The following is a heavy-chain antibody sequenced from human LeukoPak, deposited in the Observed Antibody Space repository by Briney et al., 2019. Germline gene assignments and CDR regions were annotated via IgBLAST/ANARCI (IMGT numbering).Heavy chain of an antibody. Sequence: GGSLRLSCAASGFTFSNYAMSWVRQIPGKGLEWVSAISGSDDGTYYADSVKGRFTISRDNSKNTLYLQMNSLRAEDTAVYYCAKDSELDAYYYDSSGYHHPRYWGQGTLVTVSS. CDR1: GFTFSNYA. CDR3: AKDSELDAYYYDSSGYHHPRY. J-gene: IGHJ4*02. V-gene: IGHV3-23*01. D-gene: IGHD3-22*01. CDR2: ISGSDDGT.